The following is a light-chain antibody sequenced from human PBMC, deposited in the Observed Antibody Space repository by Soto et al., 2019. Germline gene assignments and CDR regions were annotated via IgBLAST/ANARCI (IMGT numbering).Light chain of an antibody. CDR1: QSISGN. CDR2: GAS. J-gene: IGKJ1*01. Sequence: EIVMTQSPATLPVSPGEGGTLSCRASQSISGNLAWYQQKPGQAPRLLIYGASTRATGIPARFSGSGSGTEFTLTISSLEPDDFVVYYCQQRHSWPRTFGQGTKVDIK. V-gene: IGKV3-15*01. CDR3: QQRHSWPRT.